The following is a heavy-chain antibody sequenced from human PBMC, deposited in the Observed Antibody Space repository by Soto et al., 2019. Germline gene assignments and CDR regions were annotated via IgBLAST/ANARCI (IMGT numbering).Heavy chain of an antibody. Sequence: QVQLQESGPGLVKPSETLSLTCTVSGGSISSYYWSWIRQPPGKGLEWIGYIYYSGSTNYNPSLKSRVPISVVPSKNRFSLQLSSVTAADTAVYYCAGRYGGNFDSWCQGTLGTVSS. V-gene: IGHV4-59*03. D-gene: IGHD1-26*01. J-gene: IGHJ4*02. CDR2: IYYSGST. CDR1: GGSISSYY. CDR3: AGRYGGNFDS.